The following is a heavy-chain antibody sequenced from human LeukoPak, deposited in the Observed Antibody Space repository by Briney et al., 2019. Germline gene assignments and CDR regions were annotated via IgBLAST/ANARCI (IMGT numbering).Heavy chain of an antibody. CDR3: ARERAAAASSSDFDY. D-gene: IGHD6-13*01. J-gene: IGHJ4*02. Sequence: GGSLRLSCAASGFTFSSYSIHWVRQTPGKGLEWVSAISYDGTQKFYADSVKGRFTLSRDNSKNTLYLQMNGLTTEDTAVYFCARERAAAASSSDFDYWGQGTLVTVSS. CDR2: ISYDGTQK. V-gene: IGHV3-30*04. CDR1: GFTFSSYS.